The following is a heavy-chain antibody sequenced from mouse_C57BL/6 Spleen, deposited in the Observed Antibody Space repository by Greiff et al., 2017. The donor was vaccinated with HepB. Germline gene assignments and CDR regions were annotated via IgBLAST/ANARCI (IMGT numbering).Heavy chain of an antibody. CDR3: AGLYYGNFHYYAMDD. CDR2: IDPSDSET. J-gene: IGHJ4*01. Sequence: VQLQQPGAELVRPGSSVKLSCKASGYTFTSYWMHWVQQRPIQGLEWIGNIDPSDSETHYNQKFKDKATLTVDKSSSTAYMQLSSLTSEDSAVYYCAGLYYGNFHYYAMDDGGQGTSVTVSS. CDR1: GYTFTSYW. D-gene: IGHD2-1*01. V-gene: IGHV1-52*01.